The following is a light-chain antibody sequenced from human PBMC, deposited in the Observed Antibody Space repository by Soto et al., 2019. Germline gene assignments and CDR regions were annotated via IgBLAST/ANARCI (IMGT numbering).Light chain of an antibody. J-gene: IGKJ4*01. CDR3: QQYGSSPLT. V-gene: IGKV3-20*01. CDR2: GAS. Sequence: ASQSVSSSYLAWYQQKPGQAPRLLIYGASSRATGIPDRFSGSGSGTDFTLTISRLEPEDFAVYYCQQYGSSPLTFGGGTKVDIK. CDR1: QSVSSSY.